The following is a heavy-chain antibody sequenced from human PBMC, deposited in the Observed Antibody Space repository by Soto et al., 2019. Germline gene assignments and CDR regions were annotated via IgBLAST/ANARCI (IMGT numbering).Heavy chain of an antibody. D-gene: IGHD3-3*01. V-gene: IGHV1-18*01. CDR1: GYMFTING. CDR2: ISTNSGNT. CDR3: ASDKDLDLDN. J-gene: IGHJ4*02. Sequence: QVQVVQSGSEVKKPGASVKVSCKTSGYMFTINGISWVRQVPGQGLEWMGWISTNSGNTKFAQNFQDRVTLTTDTSTSTAYMELRSLRSDDTAIYYCASDKDLDLDNWGQGTLVTVSS.